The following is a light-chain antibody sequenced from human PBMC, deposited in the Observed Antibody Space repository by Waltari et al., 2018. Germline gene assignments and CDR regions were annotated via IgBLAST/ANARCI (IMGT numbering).Light chain of an antibody. CDR2: TNR. Sequence: QSVLTQPPSASGTPGQRVTISCSGRGPNIGSNIFNWDQQVPGTAPKLLISTNRQRPSGVPDRFSGSKSGDSASLAISGLQSEDEAVYYCASWDDSLNGRIFGGGTTLTVL. J-gene: IGLJ2*01. CDR3: ASWDDSLNGRI. V-gene: IGLV1-44*01. CDR1: GPNIGSNI.